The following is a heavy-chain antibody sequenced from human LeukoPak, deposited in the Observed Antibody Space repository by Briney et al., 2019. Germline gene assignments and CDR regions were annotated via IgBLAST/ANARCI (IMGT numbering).Heavy chain of an antibody. CDR2: IIPIFGTA. CDR3: ATPPLGCCSSTSCLEYFQH. CDR1: GGTFSSYA. J-gene: IGHJ1*01. D-gene: IGHD2-2*01. Sequence: SVKVSCKASGGTFSSYAISWVRQAPGQGLEWMGGIIPIFGTANYAQKFQGRVTITTDESTSTAYMELSSLRSGDTAVYYCATPPLGCCSSTSCLEYFQHWGQGTLVTVSS. V-gene: IGHV1-69*05.